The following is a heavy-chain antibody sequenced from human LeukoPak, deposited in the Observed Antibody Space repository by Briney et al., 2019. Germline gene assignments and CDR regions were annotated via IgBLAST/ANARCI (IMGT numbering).Heavy chain of an antibody. CDR3: AREIRETVVTRHYYYGIDV. V-gene: IGHV3-13*01. Sequence: GGSLRLSCAASGFTFSTYDMHWVRQVTGKGLEWVSAIGTGDDTYYLGSVKGRFTVSRENAKNVLYLQMSSLRAEDTAEYYCAREIRETVVTRHYYYGIDVWGQGTTVTVSS. CDR2: IGTGDDT. CDR1: GFTFSTYD. D-gene: IGHD2-15*01. J-gene: IGHJ6*02.